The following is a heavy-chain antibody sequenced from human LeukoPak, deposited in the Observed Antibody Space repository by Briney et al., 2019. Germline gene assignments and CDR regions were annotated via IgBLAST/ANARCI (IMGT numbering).Heavy chain of an antibody. CDR2: FDPEDGET. V-gene: IGHV1-24*01. J-gene: IGHJ4*02. CDR1: GYTLTELS. Sequence: GASVKVSCKVSGYTLTELSMHWVRQAPGKGLEWMGGFDPEDGETIYAQKFQGRVTMTEDTSADTAYMELRSLRSDDTAVYYCARRPRYNWNDHLDYWGQGTLVTVSS. D-gene: IGHD1-1*01. CDR3: ARRPRYNWNDHLDY.